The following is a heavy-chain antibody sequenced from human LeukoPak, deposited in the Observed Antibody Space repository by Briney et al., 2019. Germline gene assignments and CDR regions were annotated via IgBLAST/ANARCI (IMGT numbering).Heavy chain of an antibody. D-gene: IGHD5-18*01. CDR3: ARAAPPGYSYALIFDY. Sequence: PSETLSLTCTVSGGSISSYYWSWIRQPPGKGLAWIGYIYYSGSTNYNPSLKGRVTISVDTSKNQFSLKLSSVTAADTAVYYCARAAPPGYSYALIFDYWGQGNLVTVSS. CDR2: IYYSGST. J-gene: IGHJ4*02. CDR1: GGSISSYY. V-gene: IGHV4-59*01.